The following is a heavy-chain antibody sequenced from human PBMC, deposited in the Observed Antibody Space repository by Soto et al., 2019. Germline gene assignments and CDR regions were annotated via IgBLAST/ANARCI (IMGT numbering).Heavy chain of an antibody. V-gene: IGHV3-48*02. CDR1: GFSFSTST. Sequence: GGSLRLSCAASGFSFSTSTMNWVRQAPGKGLEWVSYISSGSTTIYYADSVKGRFTISRDNGKNSLYLQMNSLRDEDTAVYYCARVRRNDASDYYGMEVWGQGTTVTGSS. J-gene: IGHJ6*02. CDR2: ISSGSTTI. D-gene: IGHD1-1*01. CDR3: ARVRRNDASDYYGMEV.